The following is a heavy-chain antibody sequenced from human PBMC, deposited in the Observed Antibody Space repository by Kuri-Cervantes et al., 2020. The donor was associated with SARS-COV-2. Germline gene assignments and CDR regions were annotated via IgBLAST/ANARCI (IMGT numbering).Heavy chain of an antibody. J-gene: IGHJ4*02. CDR3: AKDLPGEGFDY. CDR2: ISWNSGNI. CDR1: GFTFNDYA. D-gene: IGHD7-27*01. Sequence: SLKISCAASGFTFNDYAMHWVRQAPGKGLEWVAGISWNSGNIGYADSVKGRFTISRDNSKNTLYLQMNSLRAEDTAVYYCAKDLPGEGFDYWGQGTLVTVSS. V-gene: IGHV3-9*01.